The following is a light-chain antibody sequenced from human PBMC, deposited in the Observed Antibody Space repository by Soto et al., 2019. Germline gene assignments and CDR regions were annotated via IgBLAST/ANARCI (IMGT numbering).Light chain of an antibody. CDR3: QQYNSWPPWT. V-gene: IGKV3-15*01. J-gene: IGKJ1*01. Sequence: EIVMTQSPATLSVSPAERATLSCRARQSVSSNLAWYPQKPGQAPRLLIYRPSTRATAIPARFSGSGSWTAFTRTISRLQSEDFAVYCCQQYNSWPPWTSGQGTKGEIK. CDR2: RPS. CDR1: QSVSSN.